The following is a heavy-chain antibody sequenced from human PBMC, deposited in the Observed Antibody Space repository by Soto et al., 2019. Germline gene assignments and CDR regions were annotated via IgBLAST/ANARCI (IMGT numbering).Heavy chain of an antibody. CDR3: AHRPSYCSGGSCYSGFDY. V-gene: IGHV2-5*02. J-gene: IGHJ4*02. CDR2: IYWDDDK. D-gene: IGHD2-15*01. CDR1: GFSLSTSGVG. Sequence: QITLKESGPTLVKPTQTLTLTCTFSGFSLSTSGVGVGWIRQPPGKALEWLALIYWDDDKRYSPSLKSRLTITTDNSKNHVVLTMTNMDPVDTATYYCAHRPSYCSGGSCYSGFDYWGQGTLVTVSS.